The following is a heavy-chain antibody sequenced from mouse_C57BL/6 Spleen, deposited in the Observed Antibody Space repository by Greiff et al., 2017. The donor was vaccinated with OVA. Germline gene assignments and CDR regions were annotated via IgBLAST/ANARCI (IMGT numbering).Heavy chain of an antibody. CDR2: INPNNGGT. CDR3: ARAYGYAMDY. CDR1: GYTFTDYY. D-gene: IGHD1-1*01. Sequence: EVQLQQSGPELVKPGASVKISCKASGYTFTDYYMNWVKQSHGKSLEWIGDINPNNGGTSYNQKFKGKATLTVDKSSSTAYMELRSLTSEDTAVYYCARAYGYAMDYWGQGTSVTVSS. J-gene: IGHJ4*01. V-gene: IGHV1-26*01.